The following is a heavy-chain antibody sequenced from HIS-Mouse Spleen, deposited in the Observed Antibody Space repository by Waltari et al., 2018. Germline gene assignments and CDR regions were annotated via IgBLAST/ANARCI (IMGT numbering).Heavy chain of an antibody. CDR1: GYAFTGHY. D-gene: IGHD6-6*01. CDR3: AREPGSSIAARPGDY. Sequence: QVQLVQSGAEVKKPGASVKVSCKASGYAFTGHYMHWVRPAPGQGLEWMGWINPNSGGTNYAQKFQGRVTMTRDTSISTAYMELSRLRSDDTAVYYCAREPGSSIAARPGDYWGQGTLVTVSS. J-gene: IGHJ4*02. V-gene: IGHV1-2*02. CDR2: INPNSGGT.